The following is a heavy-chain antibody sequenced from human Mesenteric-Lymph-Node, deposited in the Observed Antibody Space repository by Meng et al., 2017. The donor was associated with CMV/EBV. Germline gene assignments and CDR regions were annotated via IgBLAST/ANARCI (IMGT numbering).Heavy chain of an antibody. Sequence: GGSLRLSCAASGFPFSIKGMHWVRQSPGKGLEWVSSISGPSTFIYYADSVKGRFTISRDNAKHSLNLHMNSLRDDDSAVYYCVREHDFWYGYPFDYWGQGTEVTVSS. V-gene: IGHV3-21*01. CDR2: ISGPSTFI. CDR3: VREHDFWYGYPFDY. J-gene: IGHJ4*02. CDR1: GFPFSIKG. D-gene: IGHD3-3*01.